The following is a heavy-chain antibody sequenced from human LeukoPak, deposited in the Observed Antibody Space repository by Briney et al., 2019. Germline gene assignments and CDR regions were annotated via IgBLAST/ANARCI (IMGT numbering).Heavy chain of an antibody. CDR2: IDPNSGGT. J-gene: IGHJ4*02. V-gene: IGHV1-2*02. CDR1: GYTFTSYG. CDR3: ARVGYSSGWYEDVFDY. Sequence: ASVKVSCKASGYTFTSYGISWVRQAPGQGLEWMGWIDPNSGGTNYAQKFQGRVTMTRDTSISTAYMELSRLRSDDTAVYYCARVGYSSGWYEDVFDYWGQGTLVTVSS. D-gene: IGHD6-19*01.